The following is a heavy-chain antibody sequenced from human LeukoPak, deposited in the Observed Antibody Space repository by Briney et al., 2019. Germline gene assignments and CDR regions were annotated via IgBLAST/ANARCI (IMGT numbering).Heavy chain of an antibody. V-gene: IGHV3-53*01. J-gene: IGHJ4*02. CDR2: IYSGGST. CDR3: ARGLYGGNSDFDY. D-gene: IGHD4-23*01. Sequence: GGSLRLSCAASGFSFSSYEMNWVRQAPGKGLEWVSVIYSGGSTYYADSVKGRFTISRDNSKNTLYLQMNSLRAEDTAVYYCARGLYGGNSDFDYWGQGTLVTVSS. CDR1: GFSFSSYE.